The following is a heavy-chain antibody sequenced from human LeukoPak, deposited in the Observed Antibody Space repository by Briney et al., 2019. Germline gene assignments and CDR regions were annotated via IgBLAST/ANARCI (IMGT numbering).Heavy chain of an antibody. Sequence: GGSLRLSCVASGLTFSDYAMNWVRQAPGKGLEWVSTFKTKYHQVYYADSVKGRFTISRDNSKNTLYLQMNNLRAEDTAVYYCARGGGYYAIDYWGQGTLVTVSS. CDR2: FKTKYHQV. J-gene: IGHJ4*02. V-gene: IGHV3-23*01. CDR1: GLTFSDYA. D-gene: IGHD1-26*01. CDR3: ARGGGYYAIDY.